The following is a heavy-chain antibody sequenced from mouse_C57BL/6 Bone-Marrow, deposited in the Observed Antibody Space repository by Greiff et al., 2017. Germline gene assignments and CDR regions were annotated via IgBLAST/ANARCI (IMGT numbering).Heavy chain of an antibody. CDR2: IYPRAGST. Sequence: VQLQESGPELVKPGASVKLSCKASGYTFTSYDINWVKQRPGQGLEWIGWIYPRAGSTKYNEKFKGKATLTVDTSSRTAYMELHSLTSEDSAVYFCARWDDYETDWYFDVWGTGTTVTVSS. D-gene: IGHD2-4*01. CDR1: GYTFTSYD. V-gene: IGHV1-85*01. J-gene: IGHJ1*03. CDR3: ARWDDYETDWYFDV.